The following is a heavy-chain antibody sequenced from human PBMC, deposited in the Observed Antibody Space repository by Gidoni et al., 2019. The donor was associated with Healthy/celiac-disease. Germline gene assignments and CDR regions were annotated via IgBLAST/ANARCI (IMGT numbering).Heavy chain of an antibody. CDR2: ISYDGSNK. V-gene: IGHV3-30*18. CDR3: AKDRGIVDIVDYFDY. D-gene: IGHD2-2*03. J-gene: IGHJ4*02. CDR1: GFTFSSYG. Sequence: QVQLVESGGGVVQPGRSLRLSCAASGFTFSSYGMHWVRQAPGKGLEWVAVISYDGSNKYYADSVKGRFTISRDNSKNTLYLQMNSLRAEDTAVYYCAKDRGIVDIVDYFDYWGQGTLVTVSS.